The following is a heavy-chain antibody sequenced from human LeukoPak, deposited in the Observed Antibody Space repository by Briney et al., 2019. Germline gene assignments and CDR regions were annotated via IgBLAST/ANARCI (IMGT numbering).Heavy chain of an antibody. CDR2: INYSVST. CDR1: GGSFSGYY. CDR3: ARVSVRRQCQMGDY. D-gene: IGHD5-24*01. V-gene: IGHV4-34*01. Sequence: PESLSLTCAVYGGSFSGYYWSWIRPPPEKGLEWIGEINYSVSTNYNTSLKSRATISVHTSKNQCSLKRSSVTAADTAVYYCARVSVRRQCQMGDYWGQETLVTVSS. J-gene: IGHJ4*02.